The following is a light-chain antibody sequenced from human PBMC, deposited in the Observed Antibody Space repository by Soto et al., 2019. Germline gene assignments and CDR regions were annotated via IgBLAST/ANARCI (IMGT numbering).Light chain of an antibody. CDR1: SSDVGSYNL. J-gene: IGLJ3*02. CDR2: EGS. CDR3: CSYAGSSTSWV. V-gene: IGLV2-23*01. Sequence: QSALTQPASVSGSPGQSITISCTGTSSDVGSYNLVSWYQQHPGKAPKLMIYEGSKRPSGVYNRFSGSKSGNTASLTISELQAEDEADYYCCSYAGSSTSWVFGGGPKLTVL.